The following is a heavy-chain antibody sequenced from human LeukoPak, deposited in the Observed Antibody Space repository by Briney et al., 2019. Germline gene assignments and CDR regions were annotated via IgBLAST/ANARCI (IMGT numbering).Heavy chain of an antibody. CDR1: GFTFSNYA. V-gene: IGHV3-23*01. CDR2: ISGSGSVT. CDR3: AKRWKYDFWSGASYFDY. J-gene: IGHJ4*02. Sequence: GGSLRLSCAASGFTFSNYAMAWVRQAPGKGLEWVSAISGSGSVTNHADSVKGRFTISRDNSRNTLSLQMNSLRAEDSAVYYCAKRWKYDFWSGASYFDYWGQGVLVTVSS. D-gene: IGHD3-3*01.